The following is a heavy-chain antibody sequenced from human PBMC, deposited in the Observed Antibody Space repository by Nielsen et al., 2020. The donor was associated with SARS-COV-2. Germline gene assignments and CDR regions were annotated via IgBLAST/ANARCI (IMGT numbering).Heavy chain of an antibody. D-gene: IGHD6-13*01. Sequence: ESLKISCAASGFTFNNYDMHWVRQATGKGLEWVSAIGTGGDTFYPGSVKGRFTISRENAKNSLYLQMNSLRAGDTAVYYCARAGALSSSWYSMDFWGQGTTVTVSS. J-gene: IGHJ6*02. V-gene: IGHV3-13*01. CDR1: GFTFNNYD. CDR2: IGTGGDT. CDR3: ARAGALSSSWYSMDF.